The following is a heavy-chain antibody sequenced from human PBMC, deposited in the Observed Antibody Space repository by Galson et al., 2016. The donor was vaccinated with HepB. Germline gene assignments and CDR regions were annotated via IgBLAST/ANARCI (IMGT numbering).Heavy chain of an antibody. D-gene: IGHD5-12*01. CDR3: ARDGSQADADVDYYYGMDV. CDR2: ISSSRTYI. Sequence: SLRLSCAASGFTFSSYSMNWVRQAPGKGLEWVSSISSSRTYIYYADSVKGRFTISRDNAKNSLDLQMNSLRAEDTAVYYCARDGSQADADVDYYYGMDVWGQGTTVTVSS. CDR1: GFTFSSYS. V-gene: IGHV3-21*01. J-gene: IGHJ6*02.